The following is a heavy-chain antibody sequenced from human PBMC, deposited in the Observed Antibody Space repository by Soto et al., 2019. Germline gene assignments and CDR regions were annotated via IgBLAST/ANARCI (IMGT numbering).Heavy chain of an antibody. D-gene: IGHD1-1*01. CDR1: GGTFRNSA. J-gene: IGHJ6*02. Sequence: QVQLEQSGAEVKKRGSSVKVSCKASGGTFRNSAISWVRQAPGHGLELMGGIMPIFRTPDYAQKFQGRVTITADESTSTAYMEWSGLRSDDTAVYYCARDNDRPQLGGNYYYILDVWGQGTTVTVSS. V-gene: IGHV1-69*12. CDR2: IMPIFRTP. CDR3: ARDNDRPQLGGNYYYILDV.